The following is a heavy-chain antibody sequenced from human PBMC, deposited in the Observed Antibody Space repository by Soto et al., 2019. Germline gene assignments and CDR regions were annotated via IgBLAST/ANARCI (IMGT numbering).Heavy chain of an antibody. CDR3: ARGSVRSERSGLWGSTVTKFYFAY. J-gene: IGHJ4*02. D-gene: IGHD4-17*01. CDR2: IYYSGST. CDR1: GGSISSYY. Sequence: SETLSLTCTVSGGSISSYYWSWIRQPPGKGLEWIGYIYYSGSTNYNPSLKNRVTISVDTSKNQFSLKLSSVTAADTAVYYCARGSVRSERSGLWGSTVTKFYFAYWGKGTLVTVSS. V-gene: IGHV4-59*08.